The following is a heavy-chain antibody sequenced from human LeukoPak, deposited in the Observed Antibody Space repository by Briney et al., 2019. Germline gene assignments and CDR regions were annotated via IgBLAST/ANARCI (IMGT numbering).Heavy chain of an antibody. D-gene: IGHD4-11*01. CDR2: IKYDGSDK. CDR1: GFSFSSSW. J-gene: IGHJ4*02. CDR3: ASGRYSNYVSV. Sequence: GGSLRLSCAASGFSFSSSWMTWVRQAPGKGLEWVANIKYDGSDKRYVDSVKGRFTISRDNAKNSLYLQMNSLRAEDTAVYYCASGRYSNYVSVWGQGTLVTVSS. V-gene: IGHV3-7*01.